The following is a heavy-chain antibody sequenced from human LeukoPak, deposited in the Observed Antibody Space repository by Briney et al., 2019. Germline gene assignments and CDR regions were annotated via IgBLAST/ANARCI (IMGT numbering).Heavy chain of an antibody. J-gene: IGHJ4*02. Sequence: SETLSLTCTVSGGSISSSSSFWGWIRQPPGKGLEWIGHIKNGGSPNYNPPLKSRVTISLDTSKNQFSLTVSSVTAADTAVYYCGRLTWITDYWGQGTLVTVSS. CDR3: GRLTWITDY. CDR1: GGSISSSSSF. V-gene: IGHV4-39*01. CDR2: IKNGGSP. D-gene: IGHD5-12*01.